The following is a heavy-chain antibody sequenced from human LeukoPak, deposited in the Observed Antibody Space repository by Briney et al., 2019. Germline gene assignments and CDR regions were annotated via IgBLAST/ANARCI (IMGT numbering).Heavy chain of an antibody. Sequence: SETLSLTCSVSGGSMRISHYYWGWIRQPPGKGLEWIGSGYYSGRTDYNPSLKSRVTISLDMSKNQFSLKLSSVTAADTAVYYCARDPGGYSYGFDYWGQGTLVTVSS. CDR1: GGSMRISHYY. V-gene: IGHV4-39*07. D-gene: IGHD5-18*01. J-gene: IGHJ4*02. CDR2: GYYSGRT. CDR3: ARDPGGYSYGFDY.